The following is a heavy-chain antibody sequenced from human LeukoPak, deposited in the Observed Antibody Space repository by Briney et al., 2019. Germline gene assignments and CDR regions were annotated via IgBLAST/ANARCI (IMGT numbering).Heavy chain of an antibody. D-gene: IGHD5-24*01. CDR2: IIPIFGAA. V-gene: IGHV1-69*06. CDR1: GGTFSSYA. Sequence: SVKVSCKASGGTFSSYAISWVRQAPGQGLEWMGGIIPIFGAANYAQKFQGRVTITAHKTKSTAYMELSSLRSEDTAVYYCARAGRWLQLAGCDYGGQGNLVTVSS. CDR3: ARAGRWLQLAGCDY. J-gene: IGHJ4*02.